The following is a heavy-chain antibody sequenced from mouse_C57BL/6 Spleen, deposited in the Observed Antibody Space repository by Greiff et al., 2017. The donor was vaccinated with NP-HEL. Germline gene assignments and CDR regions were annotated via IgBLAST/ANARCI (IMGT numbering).Heavy chain of an antibody. V-gene: IGHV1-59*01. CDR1: GYTFTSYW. CDR3: ARGRGLAY. Sequence: QVQLKQPGAELVRPGTSVKLSCKASGYTFTSYWMHWVKQRPGQGLEWIGVIDPSDSYTNYNQKFKGKATLTVDTSSSTAYMQLSSLTSEDSAVYYCARGRGLAYWGQGTLVTVSA. J-gene: IGHJ3*01. CDR2: IDPSDSYT. D-gene: IGHD3-3*01.